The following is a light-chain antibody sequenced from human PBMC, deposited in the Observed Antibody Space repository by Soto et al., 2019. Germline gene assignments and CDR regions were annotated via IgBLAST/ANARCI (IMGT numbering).Light chain of an antibody. Sequence: EIVLTQSPGTLSLSPGEGATLSCGASQSVSSGYLAWYQQKPGQAPRLLIYGASISATGIPDRFSGSRSGTDFTLTISRLEPEDFAVYYCQQYEGSQLAFGGGNKVDI. CDR1: QSVSSGY. J-gene: IGKJ4*01. V-gene: IGKV3-20*01. CDR3: QQYEGSQLA. CDR2: GAS.